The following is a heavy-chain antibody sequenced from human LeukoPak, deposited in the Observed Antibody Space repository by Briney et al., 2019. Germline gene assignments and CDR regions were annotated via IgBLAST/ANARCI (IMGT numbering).Heavy chain of an antibody. Sequence: ASVKVSCKASGYTFTSYGISWVRQAPGQGLEWMGWISAYNGNTNYAQKLQGRVTMTTDTSTSTAYMELRSLRSDATAVYYCARDRRIPYSSGWYGYWGQGTLVTVSS. V-gene: IGHV1-18*01. CDR3: ARDRRIPYSSGWYGY. J-gene: IGHJ4*02. CDR1: GYTFTSYG. CDR2: ISAYNGNT. D-gene: IGHD6-19*01.